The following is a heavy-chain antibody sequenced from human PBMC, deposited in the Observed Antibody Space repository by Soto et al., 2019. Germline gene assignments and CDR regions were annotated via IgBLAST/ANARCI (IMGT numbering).Heavy chain of an antibody. CDR2: IDPSDSYT. D-gene: IGHD6-6*01. V-gene: IGHV5-10-1*01. CDR1: GYSFTSYW. CDR3: ARYSSSHYCYYGMDV. J-gene: IGHJ6*02. Sequence: PGESLKISSKGSGYSFTSYWISWVRQMPGKGLEWMGRIDPSDSYTNYSPSFQGHVTISADKSISTAYLQWSSLKASDTAMYYCARYSSSHYCYYGMDVWGQGTTVTVSS.